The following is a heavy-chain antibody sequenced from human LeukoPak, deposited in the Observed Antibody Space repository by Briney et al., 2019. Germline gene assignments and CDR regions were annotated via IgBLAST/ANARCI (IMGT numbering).Heavy chain of an antibody. CDR2: INSDGSTT. CDR1: DSTFSNYW. CDR3: TRGYSMIAIYAFDI. Sequence: GGSLRLSCAASDSTFSNYWMYWVRQAPGRRLVWVSRINSDGSTTAYADSVKGRFTISRDNAKNSLSLQMNRLKTEDTALYYCTRGYSMIAIYAFDIWGQGTMVTVSS. D-gene: IGHD2-21*01. J-gene: IGHJ3*02. V-gene: IGHV3-74*01.